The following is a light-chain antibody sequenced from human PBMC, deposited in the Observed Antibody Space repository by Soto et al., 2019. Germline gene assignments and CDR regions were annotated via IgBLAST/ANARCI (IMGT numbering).Light chain of an antibody. CDR1: QSVNNNY. Sequence: EIVLTQSPGTLSLSPGARAPLSCRASQSVNNNYLAWYQRHPGQAPRLLIYGASSRATGIPDRFSGSGSGTDFTLTISRLEPEDFAVYYCQQYAGSPRTFGQGTKVDIK. CDR3: QQYAGSPRT. V-gene: IGKV3-20*01. CDR2: GAS. J-gene: IGKJ1*01.